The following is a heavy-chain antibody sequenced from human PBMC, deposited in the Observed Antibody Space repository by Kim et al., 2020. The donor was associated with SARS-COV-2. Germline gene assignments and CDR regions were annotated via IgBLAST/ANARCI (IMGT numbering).Heavy chain of an antibody. Sequence: GGSLRLSCAASGFTFSSYAMHWVRQAPGKGLEWVAVISYDGSNKYYVDSVKGRFTISRDNSKNTLYLQMNSLRAEDTAVYYCATLPGIAAAGKPFDYWGQGTLVTVSS. CDR2: ISYDGSNK. CDR1: GFTFSSYA. D-gene: IGHD6-13*01. V-gene: IGHV3-30*04. J-gene: IGHJ4*02. CDR3: ATLPGIAAAGKPFDY.